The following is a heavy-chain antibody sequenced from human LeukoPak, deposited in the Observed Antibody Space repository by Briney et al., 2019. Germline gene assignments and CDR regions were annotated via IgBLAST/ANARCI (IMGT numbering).Heavy chain of an antibody. CDR3: ARAKIGFGEALFDP. Sequence: SETLSLTCIVSGGSISNYCWTWIRLPPGKGLEWIGYAYSSGRTNYNPSLQSRVTISVDSSKNQFSLRLSSVTAADTAVYYCARAKIGFGEALFDPWGQGTLVTVSS. D-gene: IGHD3-10*01. V-gene: IGHV4-59*08. CDR1: GGSISNYC. J-gene: IGHJ5*02. CDR2: AYSSGRT.